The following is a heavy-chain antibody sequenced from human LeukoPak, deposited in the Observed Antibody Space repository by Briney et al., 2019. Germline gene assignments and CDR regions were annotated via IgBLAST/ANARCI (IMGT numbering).Heavy chain of an antibody. Sequence: GGSLRLSCAASGFTFSIYGMSWVRQAPGKGPEWVSAISGSGGSTYYADSVKGRFTISRDNSKNTLYLQMNSLRAEDTAVYYCAKDRGMYAFDIWGQGTMVTVSS. D-gene: IGHD3-10*01. CDR1: GFTFSIYG. CDR2: ISGSGGST. CDR3: AKDRGMYAFDI. V-gene: IGHV3-23*01. J-gene: IGHJ3*02.